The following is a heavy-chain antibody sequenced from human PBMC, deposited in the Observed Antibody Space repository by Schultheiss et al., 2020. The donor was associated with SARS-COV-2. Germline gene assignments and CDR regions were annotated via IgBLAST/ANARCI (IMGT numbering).Heavy chain of an antibody. J-gene: IGHJ6*03. CDR3: ARVAVGNYYHYYYMDV. CDR2: IYYSGST. V-gene: IGHV4-59*08. Sequence: ESLKISCTVSGGSISSYYWSWIRQPPGKGLEWIGYIYYSGSTNYNPSLKSRVTISVDTSKNQFSLKLSSVTAADTAVYYCARVAVGNYYHYYYMDVWGKGTTVTVSS. CDR1: GGSISSYY. D-gene: IGHD6-19*01.